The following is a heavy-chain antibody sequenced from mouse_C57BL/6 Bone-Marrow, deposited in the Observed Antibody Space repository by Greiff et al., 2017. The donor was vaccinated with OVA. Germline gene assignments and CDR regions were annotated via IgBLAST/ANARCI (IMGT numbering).Heavy chain of an antibody. Sequence: QVQLQQPGAELVRPGTSVKLSCKASGYTFTSYWMHWVKQRPGQGLEWIGVIDPSDSYTTYNQKFKGKATLTVDTSSSTAYMQLSSLTSEDSAVYYCARREQSGKLVFDYWGQGTTLTVSS. CDR2: IDPSDSYT. CDR1: GYTFTSYW. D-gene: IGHD4-1*01. J-gene: IGHJ2*01. CDR3: ARREQSGKLVFDY. V-gene: IGHV1-59*01.